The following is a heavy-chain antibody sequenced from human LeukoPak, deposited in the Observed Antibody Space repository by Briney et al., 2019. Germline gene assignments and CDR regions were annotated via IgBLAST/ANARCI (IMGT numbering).Heavy chain of an antibody. V-gene: IGHV4-59*08. Sequence: PSETLSLTCTVSDDSIKSHFWTWIRQPPGKGLEWIGYVYYSGSGSSNPFLKSRLTMSVDTSKNQFSLKLSSVTAADTAVYYCARSLYDFWSGDGQGYFDYWGQGTLVTVSS. CDR2: VYYSGSG. D-gene: IGHD3-3*01. CDR3: ARSLYDFWSGDGQGYFDY. CDR1: DDSIKSHF. J-gene: IGHJ4*02.